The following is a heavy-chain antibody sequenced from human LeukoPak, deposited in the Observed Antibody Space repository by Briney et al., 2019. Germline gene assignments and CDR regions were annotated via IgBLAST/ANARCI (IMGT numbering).Heavy chain of an antibody. CDR3: AREGGPYRPLDY. V-gene: IGHV4-4*02. CDR1: YGSITDTNW. Sequence: SGTLSLTCGVSYGSITDTNWTWVRQPPGKGLEWIGEVNLHGDTNYNPSLKGRVDISVDKFENHISLQLTSVTAADTAVYYCAREGGPYRPLDYSGQGTMVTVSS. D-gene: IGHD3-16*02. CDR2: VNLHGDT. J-gene: IGHJ4*02.